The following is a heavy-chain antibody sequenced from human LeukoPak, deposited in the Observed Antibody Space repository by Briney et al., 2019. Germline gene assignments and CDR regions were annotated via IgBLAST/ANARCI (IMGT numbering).Heavy chain of an antibody. V-gene: IGHV3-21*01. CDR2: ISSSSSYI. D-gene: IGHD3-10*01. CDR3: ARDYLYGLDI. J-gene: IGHJ3*02. Sequence: GGSLRLSCAASGFTFSSYSMNWVRQAPGKGLEWVSSISSSSSYIYYADSVKGRFTISRDNAKKSLYLQMNSLRDEDTAVYFCARDYLYGLDIWGQGTVVTVSS. CDR1: GFTFSSYS.